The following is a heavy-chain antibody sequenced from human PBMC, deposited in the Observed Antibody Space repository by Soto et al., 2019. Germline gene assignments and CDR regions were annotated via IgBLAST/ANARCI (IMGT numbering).Heavy chain of an antibody. D-gene: IGHD4-17*01. J-gene: IGHJ4*02. V-gene: IGHV4-31*03. CDR3: ARGLSVTLFDY. CDR2: IYYSGST. CDR1: GGSITTGGYY. Sequence: QVQLQESGPGLVKPSQTLSLTCTVSGGSITTGGYYWSWIRQHPGKGPEWIGYIYYSGSTYYNPSLESRVNISVDTSKNQFSLRLRSVTAADTAVYYCARGLSVTLFDYWGQGTLVAVSS.